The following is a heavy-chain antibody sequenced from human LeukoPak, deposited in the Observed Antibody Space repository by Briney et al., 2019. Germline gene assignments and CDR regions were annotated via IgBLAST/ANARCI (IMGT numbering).Heavy chain of an antibody. CDR2: INHSGST. CDR3: ARDPGELDAFDI. Sequence: SETLSLTCAVYGGSFSGYYWSWIRQPPGKGLEWIGEINHSGSTNYNPSLKSRVTISVDTSKNQFSLKLSSVTAADTAVCYCARDPGELDAFDIWGQGTMVTVSS. CDR1: GGSFSGYY. V-gene: IGHV4-34*01. D-gene: IGHD1-26*01. J-gene: IGHJ3*02.